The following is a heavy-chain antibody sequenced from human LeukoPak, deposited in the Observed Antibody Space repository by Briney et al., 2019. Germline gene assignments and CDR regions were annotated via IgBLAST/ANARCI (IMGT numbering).Heavy chain of an antibody. V-gene: IGHV4-34*01. J-gene: IGHJ5*02. Sequence: SETLSLTCAVYGGSFSGYYWSWIRQPPGKGLEWIGEINHSGSTNYNPSLKSRVTISVDTSKNQFSLKLSSVTAADTAVYYCARGQSLWFGESYNWFDPWGQGTLVTVSS. D-gene: IGHD3-10*01. CDR2: INHSGST. CDR1: GGSFSGYY. CDR3: ARGQSLWFGESYNWFDP.